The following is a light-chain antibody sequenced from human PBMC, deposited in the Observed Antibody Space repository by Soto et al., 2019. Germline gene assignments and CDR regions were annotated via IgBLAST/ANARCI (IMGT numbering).Light chain of an antibody. CDR2: GAS. V-gene: IGKV3-15*01. CDR1: QSVTNK. CDR3: QQYNNGGT. Sequence: EIVMTQSPATLSASPGETATLSCGASQSVTNKLAWYQVKPGQAPRLLIYGASARATGIPARFSGSGSGTEFTLTINSLQSEDFAVYYCQQYNNGGTFGQGTKVEIK. J-gene: IGKJ1*01.